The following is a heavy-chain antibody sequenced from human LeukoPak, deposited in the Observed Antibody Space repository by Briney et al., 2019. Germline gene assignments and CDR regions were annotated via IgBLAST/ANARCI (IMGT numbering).Heavy chain of an antibody. CDR2: IYYSGST. CDR3: ARDLSVISAKGSAFDI. V-gene: IGHV4-31*03. D-gene: IGHD4-11*01. J-gene: IGHJ3*02. Sequence: SETLSLTCTVSGGSISSGGYYWSWIRQRPGKGLEWIGYIYYSGSTYYNPSLKSRVTISVDTSKNQFSLKLSSVTAADTAVYYCARDLSVISAKGSAFDIWGQGTMVTVSS. CDR1: GGSISSGGYY.